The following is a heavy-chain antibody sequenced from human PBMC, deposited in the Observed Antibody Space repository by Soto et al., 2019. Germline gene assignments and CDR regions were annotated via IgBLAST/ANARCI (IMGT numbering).Heavy chain of an antibody. V-gene: IGHV1-46*01. J-gene: IGHJ4*02. D-gene: IGHD1-26*01. Sequence: GASLKVSCRGSGYTVTSYYMHGVRQAPGQGLEWMGIINPSGGSTSYAQKFQGRVTMTRDTSTSTVYMELSSLRSEDTAVYYCVRRGNYFDYWGQGTLVTVHS. CDR2: INPSGGST. CDR1: GYTVTSYY. CDR3: VRRGNYFDY.